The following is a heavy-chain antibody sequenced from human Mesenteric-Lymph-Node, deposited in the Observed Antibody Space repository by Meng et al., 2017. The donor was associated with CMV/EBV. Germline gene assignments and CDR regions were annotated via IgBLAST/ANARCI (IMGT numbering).Heavy chain of an antibody. Sequence: CAGYGGAFSGYYWTWVRQPPGKGLEWIGEINHRGNTNCNPSLKSRVTISIDTSVNEFSLRLTSVAAADSAMYYCARGYMGRSVAGLDYWGHGILVTVSS. CDR1: GGAFSGYY. D-gene: IGHD6-19*01. V-gene: IGHV4-34*01. CDR2: INHRGNT. CDR3: ARGYMGRSVAGLDY. J-gene: IGHJ4*03.